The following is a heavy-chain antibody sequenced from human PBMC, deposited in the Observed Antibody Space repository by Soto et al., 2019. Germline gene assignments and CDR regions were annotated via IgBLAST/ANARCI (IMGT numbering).Heavy chain of an antibody. CDR3: ARAPALSGWSKFDY. D-gene: IGHD6-19*01. CDR1: GYTFIGFG. Sequence: QVQLVQSGAEVKKPGASVKVSCKASGYTFIGFGLSWVRQAPGRGLEWVGWVSAYNGDTKYAQKFQGRVTMTTDTXXTTAYMELRSLRSDDTAVYYCARAPALSGWSKFDYWGQGTLVTVSS. CDR2: VSAYNGDT. J-gene: IGHJ4*02. V-gene: IGHV1-18*01.